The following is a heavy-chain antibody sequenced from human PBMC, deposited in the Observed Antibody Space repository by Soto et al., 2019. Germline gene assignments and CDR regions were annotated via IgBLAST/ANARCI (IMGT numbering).Heavy chain of an antibody. J-gene: IGHJ4*02. CDR1: GYTFTSYG. D-gene: IGHD3-22*01. CDR2: IASHDGST. CDR3: WRNDGDDSTNF. Sequence: GASVKVSCKASGYTFTSYGLNWVRRAPGQGLEWMGRIASHDGSTVSAQSFQGRLTLTRDTFTNTAYLELGALTSDDTGLYFCWRNDGDDSTNFWGQGTLVTGS. V-gene: IGHV1-18*04.